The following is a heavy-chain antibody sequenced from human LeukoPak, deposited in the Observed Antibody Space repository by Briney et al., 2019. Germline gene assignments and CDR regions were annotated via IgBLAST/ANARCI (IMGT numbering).Heavy chain of an antibody. D-gene: IGHD3-10*01. CDR3: ARGSMVRGYPTRY. J-gene: IGHJ4*02. CDR1: GGSISNNNW. V-gene: IGHV4-4*02. CDR2: IYHSGTT. Sequence: SETLSLTCAVSGGSISNNNWWSWVRQPPGKGLEWIGEIYHSGTTNYNPSLKSRVTISVDTSKNQFSLKVNSVTAADTAVYYCARGSMVRGYPTRYWGQGTLVTVSS.